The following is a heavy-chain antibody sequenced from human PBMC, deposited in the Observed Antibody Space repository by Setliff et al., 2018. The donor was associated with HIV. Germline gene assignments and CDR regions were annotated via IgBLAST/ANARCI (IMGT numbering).Heavy chain of an antibody. Sequence: SETLSLTCSVSGGSITGYWWSWIRQPAGKGLEWIGRIYSAGWTIYNPSLKSRVTISVDTSKDQFFLKVTSVTAADTATYYCARDTGVNVAPDGRGYHTFDFWGRGTMVTVSS. CDR3: ARDTGVNVAPDGRGYHTFDF. CDR1: GGSITGYW. CDR2: IYSAGWT. D-gene: IGHD2-8*02. V-gene: IGHV4-4*07. J-gene: IGHJ3*01.